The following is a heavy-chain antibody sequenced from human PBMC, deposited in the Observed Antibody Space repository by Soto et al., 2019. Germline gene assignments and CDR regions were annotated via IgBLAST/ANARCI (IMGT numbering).Heavy chain of an antibody. D-gene: IGHD6-6*01. Sequence: ASVKVSCKASGYTFTGYYMHWVRQAPGQGLEWMGWINPNSGGTNYAQKFQGRVTMTRDTSISTAYMEPSRLRSDDTAVYYCARGTYSSSSWYWFDPWGQGTLVTVSS. CDR1: GYTFTGYY. J-gene: IGHJ5*02. V-gene: IGHV1-2*02. CDR2: INPNSGGT. CDR3: ARGTYSSSSWYWFDP.